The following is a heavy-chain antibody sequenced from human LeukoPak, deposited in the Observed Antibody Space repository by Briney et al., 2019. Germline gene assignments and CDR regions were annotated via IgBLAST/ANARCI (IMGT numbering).Heavy chain of an antibody. Sequence: GASVTVSFKASGYTFTSYAMHWVRQAPGQRLEWMGWINAGNGNTKYSQKFQGRVTITRDTSASTAYMELSSLRSEDTAVYYCARAYYYGSGSYYFDYWGQGTLVTDSS. D-gene: IGHD3-10*01. CDR2: INAGNGNT. J-gene: IGHJ4*02. V-gene: IGHV1-3*01. CDR3: ARAYYYGSGSYYFDY. CDR1: GYTFTSYA.